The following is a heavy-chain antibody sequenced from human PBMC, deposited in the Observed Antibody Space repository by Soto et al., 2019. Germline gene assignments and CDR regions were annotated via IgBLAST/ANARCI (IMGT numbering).Heavy chain of an antibody. CDR3: AKGEWELHTPNYYYYYGMDV. V-gene: IGHV3-23*01. J-gene: IGHJ6*02. Sequence: GGSLRLSCAASGFTFSSYAMSWVRQAPGKGLEWVSAISGSGGSTYYADSVKGRFTISRDNSKNTLYLQMNSLRAEDTAVYYCAKGEWELHTPNYYYYYGMDVWGQGTTVTVSS. CDR1: GFTFSSYA. CDR2: ISGSGGST. D-gene: IGHD1-26*01.